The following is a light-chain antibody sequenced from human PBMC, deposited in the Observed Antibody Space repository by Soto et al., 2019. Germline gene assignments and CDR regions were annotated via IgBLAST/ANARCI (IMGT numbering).Light chain of an antibody. CDR1: QSVSGN. Sequence: EIVMTQSPATLPVSPGERATLSCRASQSVSGNLAWYQQKPGQAPRLLIYGTSTRATTFPARFSGSGSGTEFTLTISSLQSEDFATYYCQQYETFSGTFGPGTKVEI. J-gene: IGKJ1*01. CDR2: GTS. V-gene: IGKV3-15*01. CDR3: QQYETFSGT.